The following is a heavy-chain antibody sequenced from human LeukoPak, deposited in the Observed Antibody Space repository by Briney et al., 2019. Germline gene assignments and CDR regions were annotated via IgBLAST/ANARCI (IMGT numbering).Heavy chain of an antibody. CDR1: GFTFSTSG. V-gene: IGHV3-33*01. CDR2: IWNDGSNQ. J-gene: IGHJ6*02. CDR3: ARTKYSDSWEHYYYGMDD. Sequence: GRSLRLSCAASGFTFSTSGMHWVRQAPGKGLEWVAVIWNDGSNQYYGASVKGRFTISRDNSKNTLYLQMNSLRAEDTAVYYCARTKYSDSWEHYYYGMDDSGQGTTVTVS. D-gene: IGHD6-13*01.